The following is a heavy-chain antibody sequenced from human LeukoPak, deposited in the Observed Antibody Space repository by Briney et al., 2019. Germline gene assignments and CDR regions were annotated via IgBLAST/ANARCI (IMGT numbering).Heavy chain of an antibody. J-gene: IGHJ5*02. CDR2: MNPKSNNR. D-gene: IGHD3-22*01. V-gene: IGHV1-8*03. CDR1: GYTFTNYD. Sequence: ASVKVSCKASGYTFTNYDVNWVRRATGQGLEWMGWMNPKSNNRGYAQKFQGRVTITTDTSISTVYMELSSLRSEDTAVYYCTRGLKGNYYSGMGTYRWFAPWGQGTLVTVSS. CDR3: TRGLKGNYYSGMGTYRWFAP.